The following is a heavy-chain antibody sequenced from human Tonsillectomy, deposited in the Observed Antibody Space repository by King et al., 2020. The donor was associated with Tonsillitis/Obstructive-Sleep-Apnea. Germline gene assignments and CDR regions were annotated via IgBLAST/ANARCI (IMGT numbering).Heavy chain of an antibody. CDR1: GFTFSTHW. V-gene: IGHV3-74*01. CDR3: ARETSPSPTVIRS. Sequence: QLVESGGGLIQPGGSLRLSCAASGFTFSTHWMHWVRQVPGKGLEWLALINSDGSSTTYADSVKGRITISRDNAKNTVYLQMNNLRAEDTAVYYCARETSPSPTVIRSWGQGTLVTVSS. CDR2: INSDGSST. J-gene: IGHJ5*02. D-gene: IGHD2-2*01.